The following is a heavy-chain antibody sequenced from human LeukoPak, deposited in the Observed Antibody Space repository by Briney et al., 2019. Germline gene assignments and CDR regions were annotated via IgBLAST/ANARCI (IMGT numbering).Heavy chain of an antibody. CDR3: ARDRRSYYYGSGSYYFDY. V-gene: IGHV3-69-1*01. CDR1: GGSFSGYY. Sequence: ETLSLTCAVYGGSFSGYYWSWIRQPPGKGLEWISHIRDSGTTDYADSVKGRFTISRDNAKNSLYLQLNSLRAEDTAVYYCARDRRSYYYGSGSYYFDYWGQGTLVTVSS. CDR2: IRDSGTT. J-gene: IGHJ4*02. D-gene: IGHD3-10*01.